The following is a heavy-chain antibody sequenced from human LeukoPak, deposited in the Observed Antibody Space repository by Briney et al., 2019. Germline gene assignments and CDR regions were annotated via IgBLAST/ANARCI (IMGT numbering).Heavy chain of an antibody. J-gene: IGHJ4*02. V-gene: IGHV4-34*01. CDR3: ARDSHGGGLNDY. CDR2: INHSGGT. D-gene: IGHD2-21*01. Sequence: SETLSLTCAVYGGSFRGYYWSWIRQPPGKGLEWIGEINHSGGTNYNPSLKSRVTISVDTSKNQFSLKLSSVTAADTAVYYCARDSHGGGLNDYWGQGTLVTVSS. CDR1: GGSFRGYY.